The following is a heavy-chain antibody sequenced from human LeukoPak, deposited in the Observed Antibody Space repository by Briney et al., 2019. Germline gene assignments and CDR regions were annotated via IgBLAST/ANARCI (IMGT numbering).Heavy chain of an antibody. CDR2: ISGYNGNT. J-gene: IGHJ4*02. D-gene: IGHD3-10*01. CDR1: GYTFISYS. V-gene: IGHV1-18*04. CDR3: ARDRPYYGSGRTFYFDF. Sequence: ASVKVSCKASGYTFISYSINWVRQAPGQGLEWMGWISGYNGNTKYAQKLQGRVTMTTDTSTSTAYMELRSLRSDDTAVYCCARDRPYYGSGRTFYFDFWGQGTLVTVSS.